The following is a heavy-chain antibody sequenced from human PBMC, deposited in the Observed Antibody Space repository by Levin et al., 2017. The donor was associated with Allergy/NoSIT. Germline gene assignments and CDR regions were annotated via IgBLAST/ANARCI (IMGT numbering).Heavy chain of an antibody. Sequence: GGSLRLSCAASGFTFSSYAMHWVRQAPGKGLEWVAVISYDGSNKYYADSVKGRFTISRDNSKNTLYLQMNSLRAEDTAVYYCARGEDSSSWPRYFDYWGQGTLVTVSS. CDR1: GFTFSSYA. J-gene: IGHJ4*02. CDR2: ISYDGSNK. CDR3: ARGEDSSSWPRYFDY. V-gene: IGHV3-30-3*01. D-gene: IGHD6-13*01.